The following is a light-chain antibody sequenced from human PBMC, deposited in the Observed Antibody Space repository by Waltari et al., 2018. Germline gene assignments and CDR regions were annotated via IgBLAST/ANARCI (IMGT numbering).Light chain of an antibody. Sequence: WYPKHPHKAPNRLVEAVSNRPSGVSPLFSGSKSSDPASLTISGLRAEDEADYYCSSSRTSSVVVFGGGTRLTVL. J-gene: IGLJ2*01. V-gene: IGLV2-14*03. CDR3: SSSRTSSVVV. CDR2: AVS.